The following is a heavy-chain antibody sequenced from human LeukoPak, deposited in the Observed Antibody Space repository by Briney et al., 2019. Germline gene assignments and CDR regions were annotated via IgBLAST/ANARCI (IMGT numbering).Heavy chain of an antibody. CDR3: ARKLWSYYFDY. CDR1: GGSLSSSSYY. Sequence: PSETLSLTCTVSGGSLSSSSYYWGWIRQPPGKGLEWIGSIYYSGSTYYNPSLKSRVTISIDTSKNQFSLKLNSVTAADTAVYYCARKLWSYYFDYWGQGTLVTVSS. V-gene: IGHV4-39*01. J-gene: IGHJ4*02. CDR2: IYYSGST. D-gene: IGHD3-10*01.